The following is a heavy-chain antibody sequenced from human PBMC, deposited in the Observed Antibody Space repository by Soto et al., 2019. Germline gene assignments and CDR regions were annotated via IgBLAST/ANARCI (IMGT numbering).Heavy chain of an antibody. CDR3: AKDRGGGRPSARFDI. J-gene: IGHJ3*02. D-gene: IGHD2-15*01. Sequence: EVQLLESGGGLVQPGGSLRLSCAASGFIFSNYGMSWVRQAPGKGLEWVSGISGSGGSTYYADSVKGRFTISRDNSRDTRDLQWNSLRAEDTAVYYCAKDRGGGRPSARFDIWGQGTMVTVSS. V-gene: IGHV3-23*01. CDR1: GFIFSNYG. CDR2: ISGSGGST.